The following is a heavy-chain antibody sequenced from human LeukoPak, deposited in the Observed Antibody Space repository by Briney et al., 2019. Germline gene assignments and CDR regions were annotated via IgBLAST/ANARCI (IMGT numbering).Heavy chain of an antibody. V-gene: IGHV4-59*08. Sequence: PSETLSLTCTVSGTSISTYYWSWIRQPPGKGLEWVGYLYYSGSTSYNPSLKSRVTISVDTSKNQFSLRLSSVTAADTAVYYCARAGSGYSFDHWGQGTLVTVSS. CDR3: ARAGSGYSFDH. CDR1: GTSISTYY. J-gene: IGHJ4*02. CDR2: LYYSGST. D-gene: IGHD3-10*01.